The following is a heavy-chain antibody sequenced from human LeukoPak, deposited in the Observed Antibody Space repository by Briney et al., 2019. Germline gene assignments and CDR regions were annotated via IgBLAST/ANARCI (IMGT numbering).Heavy chain of an antibody. CDR1: GGTFSSYA. CDR3: ASLTGGWNYYGMDV. Sequence: SVKVSCKASGGTFSSYAISWVRQAPGQGLEWMGGIIPIFGTANYAQKFQGRVTITADESTSTAYMELSSLRSEDTAVYYCASLTGGWNYYGMDVWGQGTTVTVSS. J-gene: IGHJ6*02. CDR2: IIPIFGTA. D-gene: IGHD1-26*01. V-gene: IGHV1-69*13.